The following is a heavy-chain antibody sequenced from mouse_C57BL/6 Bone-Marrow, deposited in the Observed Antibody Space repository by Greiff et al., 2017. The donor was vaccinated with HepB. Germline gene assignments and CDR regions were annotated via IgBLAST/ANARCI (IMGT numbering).Heavy chain of an antibody. CDR1: GFSLTSYG. V-gene: IGHV2-6-1*01. D-gene: IGHD1-1*01. CDR2: IWSDGST. CDR3: ARHGHPHYYGSSLYAMDY. J-gene: IGHJ4*01. Sequence: VQGVESGPGLVAPSQSLSITCTVSGFSLTSYGVHWVRQPPGKGLEWLVVIWSDGSTTYNSALKSRLSISKDNSKSQVFLKMNSLQTDDTAMYYCARHGHPHYYGSSLYAMDYWGQGTSVTVSS.